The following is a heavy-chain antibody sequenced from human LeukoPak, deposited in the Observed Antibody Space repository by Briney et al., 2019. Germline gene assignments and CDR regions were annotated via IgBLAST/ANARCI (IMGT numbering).Heavy chain of an antibody. Sequence: GGSLILSCTASGFTFSNYGMNWVRQAPGKGLEWVAYIRYDGSIKYYADSVKGRFTISRDNSKNTLNLQMNSLRAEDTAVYYCAKDRAYMDVWGKGTTVTVSS. CDR1: GFTFSNYG. J-gene: IGHJ6*03. CDR2: IRYDGSIK. CDR3: AKDRAYMDV. D-gene: IGHD5-24*01. V-gene: IGHV3-30*02.